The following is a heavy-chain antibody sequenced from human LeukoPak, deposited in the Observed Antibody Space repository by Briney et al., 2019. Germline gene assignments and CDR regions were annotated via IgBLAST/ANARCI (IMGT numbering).Heavy chain of an antibody. CDR2: ISSSGSTI. Sequence: GGSLRLSCAASGFTFSSYEMNWVRQAPGKGLEWVSYISSSGSTIYYADSVKGRFTISRDNAKNPLYLQMSSLRAEDTAVYYCARHLSGVTGYTYGRGIDYWGQGTLVTVSS. D-gene: IGHD5-18*01. J-gene: IGHJ4*02. CDR1: GFTFSSYE. CDR3: ARHLSGVTGYTYGRGIDY. V-gene: IGHV3-48*03.